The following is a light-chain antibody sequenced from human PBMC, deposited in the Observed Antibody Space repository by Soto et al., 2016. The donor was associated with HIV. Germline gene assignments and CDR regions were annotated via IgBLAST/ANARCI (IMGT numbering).Light chain of an antibody. CDR3: QQYNSYSQT. J-gene: IGKJ1*01. Sequence: DIQMTQSPSSLSASVGDRVTITCRASQSISSYLNWYQQKPGKAPKLLIYAASSLQSGVPSRFSGSGSGTEFTLTISSLQPDDFATYYCQQYNSYSQTFGQGTKVKSN. CDR2: AAS. V-gene: IGKV1-5*01. CDR1: QSISSY.